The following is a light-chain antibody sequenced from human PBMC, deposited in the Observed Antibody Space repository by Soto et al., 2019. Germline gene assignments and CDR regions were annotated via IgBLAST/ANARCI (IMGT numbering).Light chain of an antibody. Sequence: EIVLTQSPGTLSLSPGERANLSCRASQSVSSGYLAWYQQKPGQAPRLIISGASSRATVIPDRFSGSGSETDFTLTISRLEPEDFAVYYCQQHGTSPYTFGQGTKLEIK. CDR2: GAS. V-gene: IGKV3-20*01. J-gene: IGKJ2*01. CDR3: QQHGTSPYT. CDR1: QSVSSGY.